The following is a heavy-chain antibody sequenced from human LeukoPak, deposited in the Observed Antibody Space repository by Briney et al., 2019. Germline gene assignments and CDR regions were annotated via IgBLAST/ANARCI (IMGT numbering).Heavy chain of an antibody. CDR1: GGTFSSYA. J-gene: IGHJ4*02. CDR2: ITPIFGTA. V-gene: IGHV1-69*13. D-gene: IGHD5-18*01. CDR3: ARGGYSRFDY. Sequence: SVKVSCKASGGTFSSYAISWVRQAPGQGLEWMGGITPIFGTANYAQKFQGRVTITADESTSTAYIELSSLRSEDTAVYYCARGGYSRFDYWGQGTLVTVSS.